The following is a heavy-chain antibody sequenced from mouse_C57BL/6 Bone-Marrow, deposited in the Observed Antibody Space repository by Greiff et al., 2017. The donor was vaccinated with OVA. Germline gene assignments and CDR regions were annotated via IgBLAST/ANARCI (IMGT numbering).Heavy chain of an antibody. V-gene: IGHV5-9*01. Sequence: EVKLVESGGGLVKPGGSLKLSCAASGFTFSSYTMSWVRQTPEKRLEWVATISGGGGNTYYPDSVKGRFTISRDNAKNTLYLQMSSLRSEDTALYYCARRLTTVVENYAMDYWGQGTSVTVSS. CDR3: ARRLTTVVENYAMDY. D-gene: IGHD1-1*01. J-gene: IGHJ4*01. CDR1: GFTFSSYT. CDR2: ISGGGGNT.